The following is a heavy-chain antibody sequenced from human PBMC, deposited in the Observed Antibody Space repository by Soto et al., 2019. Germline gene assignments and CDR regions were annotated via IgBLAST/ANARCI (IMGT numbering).Heavy chain of an antibody. J-gene: IGHJ3*02. V-gene: IGHV1-18*01. CDR2: ISTHNVNT. Sequence: QPQLVQSGADVKKPGASVKVSCTASGYTFTNYDISWVRQAPGQGLGWMGWISTHNVNTNYAQNFQGRVTMTTDTSTSTAYMELRSLRSDDTAVYYCARGLHDFDIWGQGTMVAVSS. CDR3: ARGLHDFDI. CDR1: GYTFTNYD.